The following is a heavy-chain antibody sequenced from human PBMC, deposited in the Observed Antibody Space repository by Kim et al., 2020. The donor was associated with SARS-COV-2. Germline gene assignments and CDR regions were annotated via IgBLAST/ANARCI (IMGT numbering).Heavy chain of an antibody. CDR2: IDHSRST. Sequence: SETLSLTCGVSGGSFRNFYWTWIRQSPGKGLEWIGEIDHSRSTNYNPSLRSRVSISLDTSKSQFSLKLNSVTTADSAVYYCARESTFHYDRSTDSWGQGTLVTVSS. D-gene: IGHD3-22*01. J-gene: IGHJ5*02. CDR3: ARESTFHYDRSTDS. CDR1: GGSFRNFY. V-gene: IGHV4-34*01.